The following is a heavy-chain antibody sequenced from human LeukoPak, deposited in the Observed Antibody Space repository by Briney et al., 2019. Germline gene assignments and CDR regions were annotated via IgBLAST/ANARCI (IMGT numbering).Heavy chain of an antibody. D-gene: IGHD6-13*01. CDR3: AKDSSSSWYRDFDY. J-gene: IGHJ4*02. V-gene: IGHV3-30*02. CDR2: IWYDGSNK. CDR1: GFTFSSYG. Sequence: GGSLRLSCAASGFTFSSYGMHWVRQAPGKGLEWVAVIWYDGSNKYYADSVKGRFTISRDNSKNTLYLQMNSLRAEDTALYYCAKDSSSSWYRDFDYWGQGTLVTVSS.